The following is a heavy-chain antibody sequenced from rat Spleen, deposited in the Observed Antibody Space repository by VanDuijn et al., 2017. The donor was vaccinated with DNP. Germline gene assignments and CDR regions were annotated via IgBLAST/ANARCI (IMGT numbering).Heavy chain of an antibody. CDR3: ARVQLGYYALDA. CDR1: GFTFNNYW. D-gene: IGHD5-1*01. J-gene: IGHJ4*01. CDR2: ITSSGGST. V-gene: IGHV5-31*01. Sequence: EVQLVESGGGLVQPGRSLKLSCAASGFTFNNYWMTWIRQVPGKGLEWVASITSSGGSTYYRDSVKGRFTISRDNAKSTLYLQMDSLRSEETATYYCARVQLGYYALDAWGQGTSVTVSS.